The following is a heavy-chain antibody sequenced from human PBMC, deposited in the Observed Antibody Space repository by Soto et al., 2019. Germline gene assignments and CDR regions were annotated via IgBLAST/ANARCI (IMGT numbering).Heavy chain of an antibody. J-gene: IGHJ2*01. CDR2: IDYSGRT. V-gene: IGHV4-38-2*01. D-gene: IGHD3-3*01. Sequence: SETLSLTCSVSGYLISSGYYWGWVRQTPGKGLEWLGSIDYSGRTYKNPSLKSRVSASVDLSKNQFSLKLSSVTAADTAVYYCARLLEWGVRYFDLWGRGTLVTVSS. CDR1: GYLISSGYY. CDR3: ARLLEWGVRYFDL.